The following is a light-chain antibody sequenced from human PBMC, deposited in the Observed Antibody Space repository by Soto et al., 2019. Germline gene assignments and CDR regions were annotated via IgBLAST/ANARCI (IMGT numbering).Light chain of an antibody. CDR2: EVN. J-gene: IGLJ3*02. V-gene: IGLV2-23*02. Sequence: QSGLTQPASVSGSPGQSITFSCTGSSSDVGSFNLVSWYQQYPGKAPKLILYEVNKRPSGVSNRFSGSKSGNTASLTISGLQAEDEADYYCCSYAGSRWVFGGGTKLTVL. CDR1: SSDVGSFNL. CDR3: CSYAGSRWV.